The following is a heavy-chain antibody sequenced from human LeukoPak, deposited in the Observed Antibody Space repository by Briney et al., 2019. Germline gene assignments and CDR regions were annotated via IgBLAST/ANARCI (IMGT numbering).Heavy chain of an antibody. CDR3: AKRHCSSTHCYAFDY. CDR2: ISGSGGST. V-gene: IGHV3-23*01. D-gene: IGHD2-2*01. J-gene: IGHJ4*02. CDR1: GFTYSSCV. Sequence: GGSLRLSCATSGFTYSSCVMAWVRQAPGKGLEWVSSISGSGGSTYYADSVKGRFTISRDNSMNTLYLQMNSLAAEDTAVYYCAKRHCSSTHCYAFDYWAQEPLVTVPS.